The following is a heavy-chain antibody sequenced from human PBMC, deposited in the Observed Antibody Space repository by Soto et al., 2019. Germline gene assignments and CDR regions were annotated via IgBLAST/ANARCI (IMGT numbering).Heavy chain of an antibody. CDR1: GGSINMYS. J-gene: IGHJ5*02. CDR2: MYETGST. V-gene: IGHV4-59*01. CDR3: ARATFCGADCWYWFDP. Sequence: PSETLSLTCSVSGGSINMYSWSWIRQPPGKGLELIWFMYETGSTIYNPSFKSRVTMSMDTSKNQFSLKVNSVTAADTAFYYCARATFCGADCWYWFDPWGHGTPVTVS. D-gene: IGHD2-21*02.